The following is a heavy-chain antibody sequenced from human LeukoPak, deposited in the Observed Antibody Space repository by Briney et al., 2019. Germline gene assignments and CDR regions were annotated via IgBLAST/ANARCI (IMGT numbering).Heavy chain of an antibody. CDR1: GGSISSSSYY. Sequence: PSETLSLTCTVSGGSISSSSYYWGWIRQPPGKGLEWIGSIYYSGSTYYNPSLKSRVTISVDTSKNQFSLKLSSVTAADTAVYYCARILGISGYLYGMDVWAKGPRSPSP. CDR3: ARILGISGYLYGMDV. D-gene: IGHD5-12*01. V-gene: IGHV4-39*07. CDR2: IYYSGST. J-gene: IGHJ6*02.